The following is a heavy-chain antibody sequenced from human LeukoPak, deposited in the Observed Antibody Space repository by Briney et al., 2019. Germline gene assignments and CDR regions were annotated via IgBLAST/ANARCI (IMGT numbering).Heavy chain of an antibody. CDR2: ISYDGSNK. V-gene: IGHV3-30*18. CDR1: GFTFSSYG. J-gene: IGHJ6*02. D-gene: IGHD2-2*01. CDR3: AKAPPRYCSSTSCYYYYGMDV. Sequence: GRSLRLSCAASGFTFSSYGMHWVRQAPGKGLEWVAVISYDGSNKYYADSVKGRFTISRDNSKNSLYLQMNSLRAEDTALYYCAKAPPRYCSSTSCYYYYGMDVWGQGTTVTVSS.